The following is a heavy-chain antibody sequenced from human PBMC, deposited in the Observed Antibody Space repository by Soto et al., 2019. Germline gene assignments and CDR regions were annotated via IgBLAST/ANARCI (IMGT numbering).Heavy chain of an antibody. CDR1: GDSMTNRYYY. D-gene: IGHD6-13*01. Sequence: PSETLSLTCTVSGDSMTNRYYYWSWVRQNPGKGLEWIGHIFHSGRTHFNPSLKSRVSISVDTSKNQFSLYLMSVTAADTAVYYCARVPTAAPGTGPDCWGQGTLVPVSS. V-gene: IGHV4-31*03. CDR2: IFHSGRT. J-gene: IGHJ4*02. CDR3: ARVPTAAPGTGPDC.